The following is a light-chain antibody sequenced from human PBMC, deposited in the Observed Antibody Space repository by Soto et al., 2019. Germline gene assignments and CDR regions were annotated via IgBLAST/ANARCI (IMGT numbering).Light chain of an antibody. CDR3: QQYGSSGT. V-gene: IGKV3-20*01. CDR1: QSVSTN. CDR2: GAS. J-gene: IGKJ1*01. Sequence: EIVMTQPPATLSVSPGARVTLSCRASQSVSTNLAWYQQKPGQAPTLLIYGASNRATGLPDRFRGSGSGTAFTLTISRLEPEDFAVYYCQQYGSSGTFGQGTKVDI.